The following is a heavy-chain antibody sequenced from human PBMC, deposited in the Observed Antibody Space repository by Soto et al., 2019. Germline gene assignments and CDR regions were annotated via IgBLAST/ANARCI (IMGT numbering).Heavy chain of an antibody. Sequence: SETLSLTCTVSGGSFSTYYWTWIRQPPGKGLEWVGYVSYSGTTNYSPPLKNRVTISLDTSKNEFSLKLRSATAADTAVYYCARDRGSLTTGDGTFDIWGPGTMVTVSS. D-gene: IGHD4-17*01. V-gene: IGHV4-59*01. CDR3: ARDRGSLTTGDGTFDI. J-gene: IGHJ3*02. CDR2: VSYSGTT. CDR1: GGSFSTYY.